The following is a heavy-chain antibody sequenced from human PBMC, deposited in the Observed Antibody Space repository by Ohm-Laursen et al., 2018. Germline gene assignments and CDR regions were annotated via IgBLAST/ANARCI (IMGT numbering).Heavy chain of an antibody. CDR1: GDSVSSNSAA. V-gene: IGHV6-1*01. Sequence: QTLSLTCAISGDSVSSNSAAWNWIRQSPSRGLEWLVRTYYRSKWYNDYAVSVKSRITINPDTSKNQFSLQLNSVTPEDTAVYYCARDRSSGWYGPYYYYGMDVWGQGTTVTVSS. CDR3: ARDRSSGWYGPYYYYGMDV. J-gene: IGHJ6*02. CDR2: TYYRSKWYN. D-gene: IGHD6-19*01.